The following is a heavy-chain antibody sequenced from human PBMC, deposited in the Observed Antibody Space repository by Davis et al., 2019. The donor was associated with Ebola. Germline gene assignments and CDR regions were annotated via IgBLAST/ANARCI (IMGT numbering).Heavy chain of an antibody. CDR2: IIPVFRTA. J-gene: IGHJ4*02. V-gene: IGHV1-69*13. CDR1: GDTLTSYA. CDR3: AHLGPQRYCSGGGCHGYLDY. D-gene: IGHD2-15*01. Sequence: SVKVSCKAVGDTLTSYAMTWVRQAPGQGLEWMGGIIPVFRTANCAQKFQGRVTITADESTRTAYMELTGLSSEDTAVYYCAHLGPQRYCSGGGCHGYLDYWGQGTLVTVSS.